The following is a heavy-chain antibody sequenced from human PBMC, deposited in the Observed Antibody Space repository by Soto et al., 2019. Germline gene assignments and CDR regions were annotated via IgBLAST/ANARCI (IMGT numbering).Heavy chain of an antibody. D-gene: IGHD3-10*01. CDR2: VSHSGST. V-gene: IGHV4-34*01. J-gene: IGHJ6*03. CDR1: GGSFSGYY. Sequence: QVQLQEWGAGLLKPTETLSLTCAVYGGSFSGYYWSWIRQPPGKGLEWIGEVSHSGSTNYNPSLKSRVTISVDTSKTQFSLKLSSVTAADTAVYYCARGPYGSGIRSPYYFYYMGVWGKGTTVTVPS. CDR3: ARGPYGSGIRSPYYFYYMGV.